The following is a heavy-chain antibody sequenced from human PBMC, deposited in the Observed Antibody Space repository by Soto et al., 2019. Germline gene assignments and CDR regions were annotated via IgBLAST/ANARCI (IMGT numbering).Heavy chain of an antibody. D-gene: IGHD2-8*01. CDR2: IDPTDSRT. Sequence: PGESLKISCEASGYMFPIDHISWVRQMPGKGLEWVGKIDPTDSRTMYRPSSRARITISVDKSINTAYLEWGRLKASDTAMYYCARHHSNGDFHFRGPAPQVTLSS. CDR1: GYMFPIDH. J-gene: IGHJ4*02. CDR3: ARHHSNGDFHF. V-gene: IGHV5-10-1*01.